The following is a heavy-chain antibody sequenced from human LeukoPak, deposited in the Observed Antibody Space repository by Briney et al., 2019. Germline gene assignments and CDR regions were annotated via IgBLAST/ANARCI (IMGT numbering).Heavy chain of an antibody. Sequence: ASVKVSCKASGYTFTSYGISWVRQAPGQGLEWMGWISAYNGNTNYAQKLQGRVTMTTDTSTSTAYMELRSLRSDDTAVYYCARGLQVVRGVIIVNWFDPWGQGTLVTVSS. CDR3: ARGLQVVRGVIIVNWFDP. J-gene: IGHJ5*02. CDR1: GYTFTSYG. V-gene: IGHV1-18*01. CDR2: ISAYNGNT. D-gene: IGHD3-10*01.